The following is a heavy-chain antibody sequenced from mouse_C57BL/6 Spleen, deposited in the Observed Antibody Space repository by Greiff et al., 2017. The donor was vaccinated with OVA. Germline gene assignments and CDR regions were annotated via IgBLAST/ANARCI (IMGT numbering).Heavy chain of an antibody. Sequence: EVKLMESGGGLVKPGGSLKLSCAASGFTFSDYGMHWVRQAPEKGLEWVAYISSGSSTISYADTVKGRFTIFSDNAKTTLFLQMTSLRSEDTAMDYCARRDGYYVLDYWGQGTSVTVSS. V-gene: IGHV5-17*01. J-gene: IGHJ4*01. D-gene: IGHD2-3*01. CDR2: ISSGSSTI. CDR1: GFTFSDYG. CDR3: ARRDGYYVLDY.